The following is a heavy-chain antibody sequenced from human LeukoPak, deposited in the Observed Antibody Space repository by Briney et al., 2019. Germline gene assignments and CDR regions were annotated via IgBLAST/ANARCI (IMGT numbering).Heavy chain of an antibody. V-gene: IGHV3-23*01. J-gene: IGHJ4*01. CDR3: AKPRAAVVVIIRFDY. Sequence: PGGSLRLSCAASGFTFSSNAMSWVRQAPGKGLEWVSAISGSGGSTYYADSVKIRCTTSRDNAKNTLYLQIYSLRAEDTGVYYCAKPRAAVVVIIRFDYWGQGTLVTVSS. D-gene: IGHD3-22*01. CDR2: ISGSGGST. CDR1: GFTFSSNA.